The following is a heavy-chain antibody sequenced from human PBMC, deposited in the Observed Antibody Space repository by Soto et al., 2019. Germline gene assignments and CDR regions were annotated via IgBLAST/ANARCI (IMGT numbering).Heavy chain of an antibody. J-gene: IGHJ6*04. V-gene: IGHV1-3*01. Sequence: SVKVSCKASGYTFTNYAMHWVRQAPGQRLKWMGWINAGNGNTKYSQKFQGRVTITRDTSASTAYMELSSLRSEDTAVYYCARHACSGTSCHTQENYYAMAVWGKG. CDR3: ARHACSGTSCHTQENYYAMAV. D-gene: IGHD2-2*01. CDR1: GYTFTNYA. CDR2: INAGNGNT.